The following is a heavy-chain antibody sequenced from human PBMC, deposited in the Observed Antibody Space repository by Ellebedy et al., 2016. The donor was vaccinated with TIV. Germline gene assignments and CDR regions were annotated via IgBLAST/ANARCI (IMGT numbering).Heavy chain of an antibody. CDR3: ARLVATYFDS. CDR2: IYYRGST. D-gene: IGHD5-12*01. CDR1: GGSVSSTHYY. Sequence: MPSETLSLTCTVSGGSVSSTHYYWSWIRQPPGKGLEWIGYIYYRGSTNYNPSLKSRVSISIDTSKNQFSLNLTSVTAADPAVYYCARLVATYFDSWGQGTLVIVSS. J-gene: IGHJ4*02. V-gene: IGHV4-61*01.